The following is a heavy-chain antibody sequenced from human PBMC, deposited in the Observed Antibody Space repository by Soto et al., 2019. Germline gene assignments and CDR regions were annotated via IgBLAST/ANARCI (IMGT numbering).Heavy chain of an antibody. CDR3: ARAVAVPADFDY. CDR1: GYTFTGYA. D-gene: IGHD6-19*01. CDR2: INAGNGNT. J-gene: IGHJ4*02. V-gene: IGHV1-3*05. Sequence: QAQLVQSGAEEKKPGASVKVSCKASGYTFTGYAMHWVRQAPGQRLEWMGWINAGNGNTKYSQKFQGRVTITRDTSASTAYMELSSLRSEDTAVYYCARAVAVPADFDYWGQGTLVTVSS.